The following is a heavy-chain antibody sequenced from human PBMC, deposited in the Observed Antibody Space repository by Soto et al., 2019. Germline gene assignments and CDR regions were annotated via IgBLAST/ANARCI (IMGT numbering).Heavy chain of an antibody. V-gene: IGHV4-59*12. CDR3: ARDFGDYFDH. J-gene: IGHJ4*02. Sequence: PSETLSLTCTVSGGSISSYYWSWIRQPPGKGLERIGYIYYSGSTNYNPSLKSRVTISVDTSKNQFSLKLSSVTAADTAVYYCARDFGDYFDHGGEGTLLTVAS. D-gene: IGHD3-10*01. CDR1: GGSISSYY. CDR2: IYYSGST.